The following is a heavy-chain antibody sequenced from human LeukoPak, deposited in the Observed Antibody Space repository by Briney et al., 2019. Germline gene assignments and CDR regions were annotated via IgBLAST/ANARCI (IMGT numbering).Heavy chain of an antibody. V-gene: IGHV4-4*07. D-gene: IGHD3-10*01. CDR3: ARRGSGSYYKKARKNWFDP. Sequence: ETLSLTCTVSGGSISSYYWSWIRQPAGKGLEWIGRIYTSGSTNYNPSLKSRVTMSVDTSKNQFSLKLSSVTAADTAVYYCARRGSGSYYKKARKNWFDPWGQGTLVTVSS. CDR1: GGSISSYY. J-gene: IGHJ5*02. CDR2: IYTSGST.